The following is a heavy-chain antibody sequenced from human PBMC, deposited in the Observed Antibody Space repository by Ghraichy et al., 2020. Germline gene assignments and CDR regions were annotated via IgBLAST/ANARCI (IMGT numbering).Heavy chain of an antibody. Sequence: SETLSLTCAVYVGSFSGYYWSWIRQPPGKGLEWLGEIHPTGTTNNSPSLKSRLTLLVDTSKNQFSLLLKSVTAADTAVYYCARRRQTWSAAEGDAFDIWSQGTMVTVSS. D-gene: IGHD5-18*01. V-gene: IGHV4-34*01. J-gene: IGHJ3*02. CDR3: ARRRQTWSAAEGDAFDI. CDR1: VGSFSGYY. CDR2: IHPTGTT.